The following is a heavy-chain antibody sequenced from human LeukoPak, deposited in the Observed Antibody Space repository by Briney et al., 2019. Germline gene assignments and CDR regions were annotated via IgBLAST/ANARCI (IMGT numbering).Heavy chain of an antibody. J-gene: IGHJ4*02. D-gene: IGHD3-22*01. CDR2: MYYSGST. V-gene: IGHV4-30-4*01. CDR1: GVSISSGDYY. Sequence: SETLSLTCTVSGVSISSGDYYWGWIRQPRGKGLEWIGYMYYSGSTYYNPALKSRVTISVDTSKNQFSLKLSSVTAADTAVYYCAREGYYYDGSGYSSYYFDYWGQGTLVTVSS. CDR3: AREGYYYDGSGYSSYYFDY.